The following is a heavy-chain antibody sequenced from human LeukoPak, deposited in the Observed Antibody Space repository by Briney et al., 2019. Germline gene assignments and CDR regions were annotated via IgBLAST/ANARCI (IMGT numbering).Heavy chain of an antibody. Sequence: GGSLRLSCAASGFTFSSYAMSWVRQAPGKGLEWVSAISGSGGSTYYADSVRGRFTISRDNAKNSLYLQMDSLRAEDTAVYYCARGGIITSYAFEIWGQGTMVTVSS. CDR1: GFTFSSYA. V-gene: IGHV3-23*01. D-gene: IGHD3-10*01. CDR3: ARGGIITSYAFEI. CDR2: ISGSGGST. J-gene: IGHJ3*02.